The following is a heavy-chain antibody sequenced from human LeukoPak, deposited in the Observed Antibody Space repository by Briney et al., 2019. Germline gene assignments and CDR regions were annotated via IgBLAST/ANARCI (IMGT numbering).Heavy chain of an antibody. V-gene: IGHV3-48*01. CDR3: AREHNLIAVAGMGQWGIFDY. Sequence: GGSLRLSCAASGFTFSSYSMSWVRQAPGKGLEWVSYISSSSGTIYYADSVKGRFTISRDNAKTSLYLQMNSLRAEDTAVYCCAREHNLIAVAGMGQWGIFDYWGQGTLVTVSS. CDR1: GFTFSSYS. CDR2: ISSSSGTI. D-gene: IGHD6-19*01. J-gene: IGHJ4*02.